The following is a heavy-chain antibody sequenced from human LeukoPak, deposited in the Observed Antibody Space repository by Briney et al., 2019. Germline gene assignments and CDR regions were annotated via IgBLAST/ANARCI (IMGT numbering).Heavy chain of an antibody. D-gene: IGHD3-16*01. Sequence: SSETLSLTCAVYGGSISGYYWSWIRQPPGKGLEWIGEISHSGSTSYTPSLQSRVTISIDTSKNKFSLKLSSVTAADTAVYYCARRGMITSCAFDIWGQGTMVTVSS. CDR2: ISHSGST. CDR1: GGSISGYY. V-gene: IGHV4-34*01. J-gene: IGHJ3*02. CDR3: ARRGMITSCAFDI.